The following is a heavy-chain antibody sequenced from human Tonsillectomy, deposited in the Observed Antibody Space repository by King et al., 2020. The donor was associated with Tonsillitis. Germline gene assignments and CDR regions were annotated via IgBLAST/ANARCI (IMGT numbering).Heavy chain of an antibody. D-gene: IGHD3-22*01. Sequence: VQLVESGGGVVQPGRSLRLSCAASGFTFSTYGMHWVRQAPGKGLEWVAVISNDASNKYSAGSVKGRFTISRDNSNNTLYLQMNNLRAEDTAVYYFAKDTLALPAPLGYFYYGMDVWGQGTTVTASS. CDR3: AKDTLALPAPLGYFYYGMDV. V-gene: IGHV3-30*18. CDR1: GFTFSTYG. CDR2: ISNDASNK. J-gene: IGHJ6*02.